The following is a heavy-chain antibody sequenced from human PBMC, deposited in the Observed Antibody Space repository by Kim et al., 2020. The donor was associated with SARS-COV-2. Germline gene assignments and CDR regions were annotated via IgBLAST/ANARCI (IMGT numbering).Heavy chain of an antibody. V-gene: IGHV3-30*18. CDR2: ISYDGSNK. CDR1: GFTFSSYG. CDR3: AKALTWFGEYTYYFDY. D-gene: IGHD3-10*01. J-gene: IGHJ4*02. Sequence: GGSLRLSCAASGFTFSSYGMHWVRQAPGKGLEWVAVISYDGSNKYYADSVKGRFTISRDNSKNTLYLQMNSLRAEDTAVYYCAKALTWFGEYTYYFDYWGQGTLVTVSS.